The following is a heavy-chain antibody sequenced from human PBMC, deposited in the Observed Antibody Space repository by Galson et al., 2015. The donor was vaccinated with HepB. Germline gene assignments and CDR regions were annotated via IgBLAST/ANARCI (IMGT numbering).Heavy chain of an antibody. J-gene: IGHJ4*02. D-gene: IGHD3-9*01. CDR1: GGSVSSGDYY. Sequence: LSLTCTVSGGSVSSGDYYWSWIRQPPGKGLEWIGYIYYSGSTYYNPSLKSRVTISVDTSKNQFSLKLSSVTAADTAVYYCARSYYDILTGYYHKTFDYWGQGTLVTVSS. V-gene: IGHV4-30-4*01. CDR3: ARSYYDILTGYYHKTFDY. CDR2: IYYSGST.